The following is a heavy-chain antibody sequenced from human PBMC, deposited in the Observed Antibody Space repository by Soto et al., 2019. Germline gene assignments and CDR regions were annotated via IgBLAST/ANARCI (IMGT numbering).Heavy chain of an antibody. CDR1: GGSFIGYY. J-gene: IGHJ6*02. Sequence: SETLSLTCAVYGGSFIGYYCSCIRQPPFKWLEWIVEINHSGSTNYNPSLKSRVTISVDTSKNQFSLKLSSVTAADTAVYYCARGPSYDFWSGYPLFSGYYGMDVWGQGTTVTVSS. CDR3: ARGPSYDFWSGYPLFSGYYGMDV. CDR2: INHSGST. D-gene: IGHD3-3*01. V-gene: IGHV4-34*01.